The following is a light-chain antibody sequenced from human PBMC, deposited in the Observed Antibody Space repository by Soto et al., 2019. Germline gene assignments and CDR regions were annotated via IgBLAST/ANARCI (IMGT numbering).Light chain of an antibody. CDR3: QSYDGSLSDYV. V-gene: IGLV1-40*01. J-gene: IGLJ1*01. Sequence: QLVLTQPPSVSGAPGQRVTFSCTGSSFNIGAGYDVHWYQHLPGTAPKLLIYGNDQRPSGVPDRFSGSKSGTSASLAITGLQAEDEVDYYCQSYDGSLSDYVFGTGTKLTVL. CDR1: SFNIGAGYD. CDR2: GND.